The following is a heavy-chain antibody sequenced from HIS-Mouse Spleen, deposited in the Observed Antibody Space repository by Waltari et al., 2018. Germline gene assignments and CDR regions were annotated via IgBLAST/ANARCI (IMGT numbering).Heavy chain of an antibody. Sequence: QLQLQESGPGLVKPSETLSLTCTVSGGSISSSSYYWGWIRQPPGKVLEWIGSIYYSWSTYYHPSLKSRVTISVDTSKNQFSLKLSSVTAADTAVYYCAREIPYSSSWYDWYFDLWGRGTLVTVSS. CDR1: GGSISSSSYY. V-gene: IGHV4-39*07. D-gene: IGHD6-13*01. CDR3: AREIPYSSSWYDWYFDL. CDR2: IYYSWST. J-gene: IGHJ2*01.